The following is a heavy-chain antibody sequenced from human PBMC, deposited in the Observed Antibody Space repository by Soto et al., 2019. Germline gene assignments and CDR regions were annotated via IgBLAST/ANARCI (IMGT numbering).Heavy chain of an antibody. CDR3: ARDSRTHYDILTGHHPVAFDI. CDR1: GGTFSSYA. J-gene: IGHJ3*02. V-gene: IGHV1-69*13. Sequence: ASVKVSCKASGGTFSSYAISWVRQAPGQGLEWMGGIIPIFGTANYAQKFQGRVTITADESTSTAYMELSSLRSEDTAVYYCARDSRTHYDILTGHHPVAFDIWGQGTMVTVSS. CDR2: IIPIFGTA. D-gene: IGHD3-9*01.